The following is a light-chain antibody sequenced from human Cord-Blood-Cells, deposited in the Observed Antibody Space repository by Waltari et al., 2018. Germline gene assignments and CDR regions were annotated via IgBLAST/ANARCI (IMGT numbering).Light chain of an antibody. CDR2: DNN. J-gene: IGLJ3*02. V-gene: IGLV1-51*01. CDR1: SSKIGNNY. CDR3: GTWDSSLSAWV. Sequence: QSVLTQPPSVSAAPGQKVTISCSGSSSKIGNNYVSWYQQLPGTAPKLLIYDNNKRPSGIPDRFSGSKSCTSATLGITGLQTGDEADYYCGTWDSSLSAWVFGGGTKRTVL.